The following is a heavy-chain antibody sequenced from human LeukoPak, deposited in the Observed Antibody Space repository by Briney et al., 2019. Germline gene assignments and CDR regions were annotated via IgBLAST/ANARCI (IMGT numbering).Heavy chain of an antibody. CDR1: GFTFSSYS. J-gene: IGHJ5*01. CDR3: TRGENDP. Sequence: PGGSLRLSCAASGFTFSSYSMNWVRQAPGKGLEWVATTTPDGGEKYYVGSVKGRFTISRDNAKNSLYLQMNSLRAEDTAVYYCTRGENDPWGQGTLVTVSS. CDR2: TTPDGGEK. V-gene: IGHV3-7*01.